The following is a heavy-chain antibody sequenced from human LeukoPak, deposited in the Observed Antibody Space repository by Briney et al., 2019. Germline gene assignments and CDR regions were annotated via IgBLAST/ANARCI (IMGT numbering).Heavy chain of an antibody. CDR2: ISGSGGST. V-gene: IGHV3-23*01. J-gene: IGHJ4*02. Sequence: PGGSLRLSCAASGFPFLNHAMTWVRQAPGKGLEWVSSISGSGGSTYYADSVKGRFTISRDNSKNTLYLQMNSLRAEDTAVYYCAKGPLLWDWGQGTLVTVSS. CDR3: AKGPLLWD. CDR1: GFPFLNHA. D-gene: IGHD2/OR15-2a*01.